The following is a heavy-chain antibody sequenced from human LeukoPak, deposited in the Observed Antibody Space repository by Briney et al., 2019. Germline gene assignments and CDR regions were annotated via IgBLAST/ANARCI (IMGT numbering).Heavy chain of an antibody. CDR2: INPNSGGT. CDR1: GYTFTGYY. CDR3: ARGVRNFDL. D-gene: IGHD2-21*01. V-gene: IGHV1-2*02. J-gene: IGHJ2*01. Sequence: ASVKVSCKASGYTFTGYYMHWLRQAPGQGLEWMGWINPNSGGTKCAQKFQGRVTITRDTSISKGYMELSRLRSDDTAVYYCARGVRNFDLWGRGTLVTVSS.